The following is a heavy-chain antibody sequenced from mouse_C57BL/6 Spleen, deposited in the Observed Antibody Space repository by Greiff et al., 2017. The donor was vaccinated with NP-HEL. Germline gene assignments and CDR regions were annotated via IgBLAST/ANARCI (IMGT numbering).Heavy chain of an antibody. CDR3: ARDYYGSSYGFAY. Sequence: VQLQQSGPELVKPGASVKIPCKASGYTFTDYNMEWVKQSHGKSLEWIGDINPNNGGTIYNQKFKGKATLTVDKSSSTAYMELRSLTSEDTAVYYCARDYYGSSYGFAYWGQGTLVTVSA. V-gene: IGHV1-18*01. CDR2: INPNNGGT. J-gene: IGHJ3*01. D-gene: IGHD1-1*01. CDR1: GYTFTDYN.